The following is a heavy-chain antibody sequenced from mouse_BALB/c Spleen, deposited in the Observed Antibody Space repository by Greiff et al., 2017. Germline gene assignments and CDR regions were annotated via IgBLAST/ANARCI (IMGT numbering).Heavy chain of an antibody. CDR2: INSNGGST. D-gene: IGHD2-14*01. CDR3: AGTYRSPFAY. V-gene: IGHV5-6-3*01. Sequence: EVMLVESGGGLVQPGGSLKLSCAASGFTFSSYGMSWVRQTPDKRLELVATINSNGGSTYYPDSVKGRFTISRDNAKNTLYLQMSSLKSEDTAMYYCAGTYRSPFAYWGQGTLVTVSA. CDR1: GFTFSSYG. J-gene: IGHJ3*01.